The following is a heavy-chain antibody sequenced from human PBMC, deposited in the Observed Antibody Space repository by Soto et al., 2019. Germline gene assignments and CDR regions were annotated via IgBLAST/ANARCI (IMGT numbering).Heavy chain of an antibody. CDR1: GGSISSYY. CDR3: ARDSGYSYGLSYWFNP. D-gene: IGHD5-18*01. J-gene: IGHJ5*02. CDR2: IYYSGST. Sequence: SETLSLTCTVSGGSISSYYWSWIRQPPGKGLEWIGYIYYSGSTNYNPSLKSRVTISVETSKNQFSLKLSSVTAADTAVYYCARDSGYSYGLSYWFNPWAQGTLFTVSS. V-gene: IGHV4-59*01.